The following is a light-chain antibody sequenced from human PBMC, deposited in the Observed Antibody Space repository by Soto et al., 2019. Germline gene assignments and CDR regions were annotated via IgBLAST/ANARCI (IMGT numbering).Light chain of an antibody. CDR1: ESVNTN. CDR3: QQYNNWPLT. CDR2: SAS. J-gene: IGKJ1*01. Sequence: EIVMTQSPATLSVSPGEGGTLSCRATESVNTNVAWYQQKPGQAPRLLIYSASIRATGTPAGFSGSGSGTEFTLTISSLQSEDFAVYYCQQYNNWPLTLGQGTKVDIK. V-gene: IGKV3-15*01.